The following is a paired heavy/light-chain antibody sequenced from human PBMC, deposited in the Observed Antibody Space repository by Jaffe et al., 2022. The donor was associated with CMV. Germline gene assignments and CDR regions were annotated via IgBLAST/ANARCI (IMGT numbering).Heavy chain of an antibody. Sequence: QVQLQESGPGLVKPSETLSLTCTVSGGSISSYYWSWIRQPPGKELEWIGYIYYSGTTNYNPSLMSRLTISVDTSKNQFSLKLSDVTAADTAVYYCARRAGSSGWYGWYFDLWGRGTLVTVSS. CDR3: ARRAGSSGWYGWYFDL. J-gene: IGHJ2*01. V-gene: IGHV4-59*08. CDR1: GGSISSYY. CDR2: IYYSGTT. D-gene: IGHD6-19*01.
Light chain of an antibody. J-gene: IGLJ3*02. CDR3: SSYTLSTTPWV. CDR1: TSDVGGYNY. V-gene: IGLV2-14*03. Sequence: QSALTQPASVSGSPGQSITISCTGTTSDVGGYNYVSWYQQHPGKAPKLMIYDVSNRPSGVSNRFSGSKSGNTASLTISGLQAEDEADYYCSSYTLSTTPWVFGGGTKLTVL. CDR2: DVS.